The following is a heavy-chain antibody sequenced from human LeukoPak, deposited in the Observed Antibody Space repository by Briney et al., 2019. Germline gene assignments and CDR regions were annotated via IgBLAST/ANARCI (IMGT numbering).Heavy chain of an antibody. CDR3: AKGGHIVVVVDFDY. J-gene: IGHJ4*02. CDR1: GFTFSTYT. Sequence: PGGSLRLSCSASGFTFSTYTMNWVRQAPGRGLEWVSSISSSSTYIYYADSVKGRFTISRDNSKNTLYLQMNSLRAEDTAVYYCAKGGHIVVVVDFDYWGQGTLVTVSS. D-gene: IGHD2-15*01. V-gene: IGHV3-21*04. CDR2: ISSSSTYI.